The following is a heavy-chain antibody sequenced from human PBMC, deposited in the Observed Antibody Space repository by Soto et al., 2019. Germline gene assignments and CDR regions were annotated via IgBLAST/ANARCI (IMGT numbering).Heavy chain of an antibody. CDR1: GDTSTIYT. Sequence: QVPLVQSGAELKKPGSSVKVSCEASGDTSTIYTITWVRQAPGQGLTWLGRIVPLLGITNYARNFQDRLTITADQSKGTAYMELSSLRFEDTALYYCATEKYGAGRVGVYGWGQGTQVTVSS. D-gene: IGHD1-26*01. CDR2: IVPLLGIT. CDR3: ATEKYGAGRVGVYG. V-gene: IGHV1-69*08. J-gene: IGHJ4*02.